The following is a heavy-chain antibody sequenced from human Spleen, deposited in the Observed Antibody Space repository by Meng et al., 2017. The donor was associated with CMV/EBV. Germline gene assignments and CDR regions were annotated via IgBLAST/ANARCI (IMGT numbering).Heavy chain of an antibody. D-gene: IGHD3-22*01. Sequence: GSLRLSCAVYGGSFSGYYLSWIRQSPGKGLEWIGEINNSGSTNYIPSLRSRVTISLDTSNKQVSLRLTSVTATDTAVYYCARESLHSGGYYAFDYWGQGALVTVSS. CDR2: INNSGST. J-gene: IGHJ4*02. CDR3: ARESLHSGGYYAFDY. CDR1: GGSFSGYY. V-gene: IGHV4-34*01.